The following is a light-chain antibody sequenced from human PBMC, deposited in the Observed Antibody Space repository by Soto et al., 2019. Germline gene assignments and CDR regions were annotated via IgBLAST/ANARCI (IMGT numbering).Light chain of an antibody. J-gene: IGLJ1*01. CDR2: EVS. CDR1: SSDVGGYNY. Sequence: QSALTQPASVSGSPGQSITISCTGTSSDVGGYNYVSWYQQHPGKAPKLMIFEVSDRPSGVSNRFSGSKSGNTASLTISGLQPEDEADYYCGSYSGRYTFVFGTGTKLTVL. V-gene: IGLV2-14*01. CDR3: GSYSGRYTFV.